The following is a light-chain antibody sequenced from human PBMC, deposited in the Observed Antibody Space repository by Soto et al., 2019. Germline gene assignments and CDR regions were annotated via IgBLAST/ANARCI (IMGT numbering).Light chain of an antibody. CDR2: GNN. V-gene: IGLV1-47*01. J-gene: IGLJ3*02. CDR3: TAWDGSLSGRV. CDR1: SSNIGSNY. Sequence: QSLLTQPPSASGTPGQRVTISCSGSSSNIGSNYVYWYQQLPGTAPKLLIYGNNQRPSGVPDRFSGSKSGTSASLGISGLRSEDEADYYCTAWDGSLSGRVFGGGTKLTVL.